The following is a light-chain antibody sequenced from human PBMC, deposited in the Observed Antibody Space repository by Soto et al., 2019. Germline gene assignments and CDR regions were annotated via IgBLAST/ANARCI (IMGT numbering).Light chain of an antibody. CDR1: QSISSSD. CDR3: QQYGSSGT. Sequence: EILWTQSPGTLSLSPGERATLSCRASQSISSSDLAWYQHRPGQAPRLLIYGASNRATGIPDRLSGSGSGTDFTLTISRMEPEDSAVYYCQQYGSSGTFGQGTKVDI. CDR2: GAS. J-gene: IGKJ1*01. V-gene: IGKV3-20*01.